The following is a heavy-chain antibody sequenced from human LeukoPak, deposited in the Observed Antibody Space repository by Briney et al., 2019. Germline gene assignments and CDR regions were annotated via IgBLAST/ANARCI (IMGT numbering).Heavy chain of an antibody. D-gene: IGHD5-12*01. Sequence: GGSLRLSCAASGFTFSDYYMSWIRQAPGKGLEWVSYISSSGSTIYYADSVKGRFTISRDNAKNSLYLQMNSLRAEDTAMYYCARDSRYSSYDYYYYYGMDVWGQGTTVTVSS. CDR2: ISSSGSTI. V-gene: IGHV3-11*01. CDR1: GFTFSDYY. J-gene: IGHJ6*02. CDR3: ARDSRYSSYDYYYYYGMDV.